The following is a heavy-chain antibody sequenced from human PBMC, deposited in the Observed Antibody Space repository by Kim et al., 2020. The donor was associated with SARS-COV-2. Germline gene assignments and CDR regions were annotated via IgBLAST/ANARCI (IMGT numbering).Heavy chain of an antibody. CDR3: VTDRGIVDLDWYFES. V-gene: IGHV3-74*01. CDR2: INDAGTST. CDR1: GFTFTTYW. Sequence: GGSLRLSCAASGFTFTTYWMHWVRQAPGKGLLWLSRINDAGTSTSYAKSVQGRFTTSRDNAQNTLYLQMNSLRAEDTAVYYCVTDRGIVDLDWYFESWGRGTLVTVSS. J-gene: IGHJ2*01. D-gene: IGHD3-10*01.